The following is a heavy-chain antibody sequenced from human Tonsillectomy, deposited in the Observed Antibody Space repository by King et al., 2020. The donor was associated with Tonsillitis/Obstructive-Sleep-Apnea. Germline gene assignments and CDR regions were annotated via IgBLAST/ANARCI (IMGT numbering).Heavy chain of an antibody. CDR3: ARDLRDGYNSLHYFHY. Sequence: VQLQESGPGLVKPSETLSLTCTVSGGSISSYYWSWIRQPPGKGLEWIGYIYYSGSTNYNPSLKSRVTISVHTSKNQFTLKLSSCTAAKTAVYYCARDLRDGYNSLHYFHYWGQGPLVTVSS. V-gene: IGHV4-59*12. D-gene: IGHD5-24*01. J-gene: IGHJ4*02. CDR2: IYYSGST. CDR1: GGSISSYY.